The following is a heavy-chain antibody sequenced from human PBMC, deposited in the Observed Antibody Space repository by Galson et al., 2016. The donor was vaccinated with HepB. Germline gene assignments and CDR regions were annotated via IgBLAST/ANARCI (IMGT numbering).Heavy chain of an antibody. CDR1: GYNFDSFY. J-gene: IGHJ5*02. D-gene: IGHD2-15*01. V-gene: IGHV5-51*03. CDR3: TRLLGRGWPLGRDT. CDR2: IYPGDSET. Sequence: QSGAEVKKPGESLRISCESSGYNFDSFYIGWVRQMPGKGLEWVGIIYPGDSETIISPSFQGRVTMSVDKSITTAYLQWSSLKALDSAIYFCTRLLGRGWPLGRDTWGQGTLVIVSS.